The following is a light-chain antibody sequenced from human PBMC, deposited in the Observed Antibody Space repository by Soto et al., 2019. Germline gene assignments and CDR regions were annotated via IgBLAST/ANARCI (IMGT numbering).Light chain of an antibody. CDR1: QNVSSSY. Sequence: EVVLTQSPGTLSLSPGERASLSCRASQNVSSSYLAWYQQKPGQAPRLLIYGPSSRATGIPDRFSGSGSGTDFTLTITRLEPEDFAVYYCQQCGSSPPWTFGQGTKVEIK. V-gene: IGKV3-20*01. CDR2: GPS. CDR3: QQCGSSPPWT. J-gene: IGKJ1*01.